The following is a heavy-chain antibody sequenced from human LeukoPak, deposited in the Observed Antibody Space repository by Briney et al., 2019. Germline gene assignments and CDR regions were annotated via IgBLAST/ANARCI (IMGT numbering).Heavy chain of an antibody. CDR1: GFTFSSYA. J-gene: IGHJ4*02. Sequence: GGSLRLSCAASGFTFSSYAMHWVRQAPGKGLEYVSAISSNGGSTYYANSVKGRFTISRDNSKNTLYLQMGSLRAEDMAVYYCARVPGVITLGPSDYWGQGTLVTVSS. D-gene: IGHD3-22*01. CDR2: ISSNGGST. CDR3: ARVPGVITLGPSDY. V-gene: IGHV3-64*01.